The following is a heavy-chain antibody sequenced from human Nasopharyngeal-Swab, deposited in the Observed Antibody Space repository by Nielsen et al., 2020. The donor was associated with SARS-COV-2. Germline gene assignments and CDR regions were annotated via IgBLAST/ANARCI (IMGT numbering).Heavy chain of an antibody. Sequence: GESLKISCATSGFTFSPYTMTWVRQAPGKGLQWISYITSGNSVQYADSVRRRFTISRDNAKNSLYLQINSLTAEDTAVYYWSRGRGGGYGDYWGQGTLVNVSS. CDR1: GFTFSPYT. J-gene: IGHJ4*02. V-gene: IGHV3-48*04. CDR2: ITSGNSV. D-gene: IGHD5-12*01. CDR3: SRGRGGGYGDY.